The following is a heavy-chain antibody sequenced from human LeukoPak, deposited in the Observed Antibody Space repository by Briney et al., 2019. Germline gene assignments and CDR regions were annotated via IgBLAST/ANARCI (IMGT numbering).Heavy chain of an antibody. CDR2: IDGSGGST. V-gene: IGHV3-23*01. J-gene: IGHJ6*02. Sequence: GGSLRLSCAASGFTFSSYAMHWVRQSPGRGLECVSTIDGSGGSTFHTDSVRGRFTISRDNSKHALFLQMNSLRAEDPAVYYCARDTHPIMTTVTTNPYGEGMDVWGQGPTVTVPS. D-gene: IGHD4-11*01. CDR3: ARDTHPIMTTVTTNPYGEGMDV. CDR1: GFTFSSYA.